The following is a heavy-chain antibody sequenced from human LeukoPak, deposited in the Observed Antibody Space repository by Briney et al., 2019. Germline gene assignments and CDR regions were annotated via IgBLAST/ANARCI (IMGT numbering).Heavy chain of an antibody. CDR1: GFTFDDYA. J-gene: IGHJ4*02. D-gene: IGHD5-12*01. V-gene: IGHV3-9*01. Sequence: PGGSLRLSCAASGFTFDDYAMHWVRQAPGKGLEWVSGISWNSGSIGYADSVKGRFTISRDNAKNSLYLQMNSLRAEDTALYYCAKSRYSGYDWGLFDYWGQGTLVTVSS. CDR3: AKSRYSGYDWGLFDY. CDR2: ISWNSGSI.